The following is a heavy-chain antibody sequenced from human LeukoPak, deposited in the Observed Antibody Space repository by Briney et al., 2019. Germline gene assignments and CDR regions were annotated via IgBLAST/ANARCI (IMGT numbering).Heavy chain of an antibody. V-gene: IGHV3-23*01. J-gene: IGHJ4*02. CDR1: GFTFSSYG. Sequence: GGTLRLSCAASGFTFSSYGMSWVRQAPGKGLEWVSAISGSGGSTYYADSVKGRFTISRDNSKNTLYLQMNSLRAEDTAVYYCAKDGDLWVWAHYDSSGQNFDYWGQGTLVTVSS. D-gene: IGHD3-22*01. CDR2: ISGSGGST. CDR3: AKDGDLWVWAHYDSSGQNFDY.